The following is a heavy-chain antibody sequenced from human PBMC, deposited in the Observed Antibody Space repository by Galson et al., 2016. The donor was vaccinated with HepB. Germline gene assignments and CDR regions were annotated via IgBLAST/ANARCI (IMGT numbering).Heavy chain of an antibody. CDR3: ASLPRRYYGVDV. V-gene: IGHV1-69*13. J-gene: IGHJ6*02. CDR1: GGSFSNDA. Sequence: SVKVSCKASGGSFSNDAISWVRQAPGQGLDWMGGIIPIFGSPNYAQKFQGRVTITADESTSTVYMELSSLRSEDTAVYYCASLPRRYYGVDVWGQGTTVTVSS. CDR2: IIPIFGSP. D-gene: IGHD3-10*01.